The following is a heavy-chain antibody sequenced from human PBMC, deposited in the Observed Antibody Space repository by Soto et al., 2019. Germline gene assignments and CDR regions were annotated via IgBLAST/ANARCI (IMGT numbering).Heavy chain of an antibody. CDR3: AKDEEIAAAGTEYYFDY. V-gene: IGHV3-23*01. CDR2: ISISGGST. CDR1: GFTFSSYA. D-gene: IGHD6-13*01. J-gene: IGHJ4*02. Sequence: GGSLRLSCAASGFTFSSYAMSWVRQAPGKGMEWVAAISISGGSTFYADSVKGRFTISRDNSKNTLYLQMNSLRAEDAAIYYCAKDEEIAAAGTEYYFDYWGQGTLVTVSS.